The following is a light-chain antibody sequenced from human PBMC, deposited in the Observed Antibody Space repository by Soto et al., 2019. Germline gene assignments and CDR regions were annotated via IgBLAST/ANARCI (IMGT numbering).Light chain of an antibody. V-gene: IGLV2-14*03. J-gene: IGLJ1*01. Sequence: TISCNGTSSDVGAYDYVSWYQQHPDKAPKLMIYEVSNRPSGVSNRFSGSKSVNTATLTISGLQADDEVDYYCSADTSSTARVFGTG. CDR1: SSDVGAYDY. CDR3: SADTSSTARV. CDR2: EVS.